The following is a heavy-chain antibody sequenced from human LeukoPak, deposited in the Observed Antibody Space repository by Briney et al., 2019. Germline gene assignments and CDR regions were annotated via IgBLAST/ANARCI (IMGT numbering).Heavy chain of an antibody. V-gene: IGHV4-34*01. CDR3: ARTYYDFWSGYFKYYYYYMDV. J-gene: IGHJ6*03. CDR2: VNHSGST. Sequence: PSETLSLTCAVYGGSFSTYYWSWIRQPPGKGLEWIGEVNHSGSTNYNPSLKSRVTISVDTSKNQFSLKLSSVTAADTAVYYCARTYYDFWSGYFKYYYYYMDVWGKGTTVTVSS. CDR1: GGSFSTYY. D-gene: IGHD3-3*01.